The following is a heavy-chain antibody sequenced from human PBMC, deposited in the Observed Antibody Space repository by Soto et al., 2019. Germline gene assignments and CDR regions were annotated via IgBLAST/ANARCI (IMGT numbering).Heavy chain of an antibody. Sequence: QVQLVESGGGVVKPGRSLRLSCAASGFTFSSYAMHWVRQAPGKGLEWVAVISSDGNNKYYAGSVKGRFTISRDNSKNTLYLQMNSLRAEDTAVYYCARMGWAVAGSYYFDYWGQGTLVTVSS. J-gene: IGHJ4*02. CDR1: GFTFSSYA. V-gene: IGHV3-30-3*01. D-gene: IGHD6-19*01. CDR3: ARMGWAVAGSYYFDY. CDR2: ISSDGNNK.